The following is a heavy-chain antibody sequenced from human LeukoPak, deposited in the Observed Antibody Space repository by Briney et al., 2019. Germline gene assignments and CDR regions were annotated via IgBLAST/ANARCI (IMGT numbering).Heavy chain of an antibody. D-gene: IGHD6-19*01. CDR2: INPSVGST. CDR1: GYTFTSYY. J-gene: IGHJ4*02. V-gene: IGHV1-46*01. Sequence: EASVKVSCKASGYTFTSYYIHWVRQAPGRGLEWLGIINPSVGSTTYAQNFQGRVTITRYTSTSSVYMKLSSLRSEDTAVYYCARDNTAVAGRVIDYWGQGTLVTVSS. CDR3: ARDNTAVAGRVIDY.